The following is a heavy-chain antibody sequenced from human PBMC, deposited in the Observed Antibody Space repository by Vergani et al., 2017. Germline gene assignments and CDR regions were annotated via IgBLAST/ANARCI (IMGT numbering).Heavy chain of an antibody. Sequence: QVQLVESGGGVVQPGRSLRLSCAASGFTFSSYGMHWVRQAPGKGLEWVAVIWYDGSNKYYADSVKGRFTISRDNSKNTLYLQMNSLRAEDTAVYYCARDHGSGTGAFDIWGQGTMVTVSS. V-gene: IGHV3-33*01. CDR3: ARDHGSGTGAFDI. CDR2: IWYDGSNK. D-gene: IGHD3-3*01. J-gene: IGHJ3*02. CDR1: GFTFSSYG.